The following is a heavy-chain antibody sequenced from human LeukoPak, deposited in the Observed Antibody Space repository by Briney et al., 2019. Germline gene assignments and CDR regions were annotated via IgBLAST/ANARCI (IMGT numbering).Heavy chain of an antibody. Sequence: PSEPLSLTCTVSGGSISSGGYYWSWIRQHPGQGLEWIGYIYYSGSTYYNPSLKSRVTISVDTSKNQFSLKLSSVTAADTAVYYCARAYTAMIYWGQGTLVTVSS. CDR3: ARAYTAMIY. CDR1: GGSISSGGYY. J-gene: IGHJ4*02. D-gene: IGHD5-18*01. V-gene: IGHV4-31*03. CDR2: IYYSGST.